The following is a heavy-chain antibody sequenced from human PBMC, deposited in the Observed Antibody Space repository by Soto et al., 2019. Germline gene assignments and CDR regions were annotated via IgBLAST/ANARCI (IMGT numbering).Heavy chain of an antibody. CDR3: SKLVAAAGT. CDR2: ISGSGGST. CDR1: GFTFSSYA. Sequence: EVQLLESGGGLVQPGGSLRLSCAASGFTFSSYAMSWVRQAPGKGLEWVSAISGSGGSTYYADSVKGRFTISRDNSKKTLYLQINSPRAEDTAVYYCSKLVAAAGTWGQGTLVTVSS. D-gene: IGHD6-13*01. J-gene: IGHJ4*02. V-gene: IGHV3-23*01.